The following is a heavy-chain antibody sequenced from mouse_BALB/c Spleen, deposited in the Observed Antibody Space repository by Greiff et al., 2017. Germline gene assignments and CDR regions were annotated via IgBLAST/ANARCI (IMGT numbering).Heavy chain of an antibody. D-gene: IGHD2-4*01. CDR3: ARIRLRGAMDY. CDR2: NRNKANGYTT. J-gene: IGHJ4*01. CDR1: GFTFTDYY. V-gene: IGHV7-3*02. Sequence: EVMLVESGGGLVQPGGSLRLSCATSGFTFTDYYMSWVRQPPGKALEWLGFNRNKANGYTTEYSASVKGRFTISRDNSQSILYLQMNTLRAEDSATYYCARIRLRGAMDYWGQGTSVTVSS.